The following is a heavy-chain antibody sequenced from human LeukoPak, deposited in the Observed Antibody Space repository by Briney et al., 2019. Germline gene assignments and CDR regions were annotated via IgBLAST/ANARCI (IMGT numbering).Heavy chain of an antibody. CDR3: APVRGMITSGGVIPYYFDY. D-gene: IGHD3-16*02. V-gene: IGHV1-24*01. Sequence: EPSVKLSCKVSVYTLTELSMHWVRQAPGKGREWRGGFDPEDGETIYAEKFQGRVTMTEDTSTDTAYMELSSLRSEDTAVYYCAPVRGMITSGGVIPYYFDYWGQGTLVTVSS. J-gene: IGHJ4*02. CDR1: VYTLTELS. CDR2: FDPEDGET.